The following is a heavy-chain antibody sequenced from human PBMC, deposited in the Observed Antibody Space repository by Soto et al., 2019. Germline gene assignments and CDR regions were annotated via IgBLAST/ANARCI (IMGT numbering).Heavy chain of an antibody. CDR2: VYHTGAT. V-gene: IGHV4-31*03. J-gene: IGHJ5*02. Sequence: QVQLQESGPGLVEPSQTLSLVCSVYGDPLSYGGYYWSWVRQSPGKALEWIGFVYHTGATYYHPSLESRATMAVIMSKNACSMKLTAVTAADTATYSFEREGHSSWEWLDPWGQGILVTVSS. CDR3: EREGHSSWEWLDP. CDR1: GDPLSYGGYY. D-gene: IGHD1-26*01.